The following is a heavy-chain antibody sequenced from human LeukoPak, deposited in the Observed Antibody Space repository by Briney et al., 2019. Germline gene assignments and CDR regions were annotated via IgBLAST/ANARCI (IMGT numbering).Heavy chain of an antibody. CDR1: GFTFSIYT. Sequence: GGSLRLFCAASGFTFSIYTINWVRQAPGKGLEWVSSITSSGSYIYYADSLKGRFTISRDNAKNTMYLQMSSLRVEDTAVYYCARDSGYCAGGNCYYYGMDVWGQGTTVTVSS. CDR3: ARDSGYCAGGNCYYYGMDV. D-gene: IGHD2-8*02. J-gene: IGHJ6*02. V-gene: IGHV3-21*01. CDR2: ITSSGSYI.